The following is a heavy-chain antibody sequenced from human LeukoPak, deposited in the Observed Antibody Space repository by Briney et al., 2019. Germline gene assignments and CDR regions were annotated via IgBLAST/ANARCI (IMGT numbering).Heavy chain of an antibody. CDR2: INTNTGNP. V-gene: IGHV7-4-1*02. J-gene: IGHJ2*01. CDR3: ARVEGNFNWYFDL. CDR1: GYTFTSYA. D-gene: IGHD3-3*01. Sequence: ASVKVSCKASGYTFTSYAMNWVRQAPGQGLEWMGWINTNTGNPTYAQGFTGRLVSSLDTSVSTAYLQISSLKAEDTAVYYCARVEGNFNWYFDLWGRGTLVTVSS.